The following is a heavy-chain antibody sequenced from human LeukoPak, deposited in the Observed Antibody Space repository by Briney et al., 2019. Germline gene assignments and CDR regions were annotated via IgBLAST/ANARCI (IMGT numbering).Heavy chain of an antibody. CDR3: AREWQGGIAAAGTRIEGDY. J-gene: IGHJ4*02. V-gene: IGHV3-7*01. Sequence: GGSLRLSCAVSGFSVSGYWMTWVRQAPGKGLEGVANIKQGGSEKNYVDSVKGRFTISRDNAENSLFLQMNSLRIEDTAVYYCAREWQGGIAAAGTRIEGDYWGQGTLVALSS. D-gene: IGHD6-13*01. CDR2: IKQGGSEK. CDR1: GFSVSGYW.